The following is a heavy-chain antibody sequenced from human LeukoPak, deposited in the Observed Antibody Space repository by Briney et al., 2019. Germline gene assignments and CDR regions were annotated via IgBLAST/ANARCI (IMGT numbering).Heavy chain of an antibody. V-gene: IGHV3-21*01. CDR2: ITSTSSYF. CDR3: ATDLEGYSIY. Sequence: PGGSLRLSRVGSGYSFSSYSMNWVRQAPGKGLEWVSSITSTSSYFYQADSVKGRFTISRDNTKNSLYLQMNSLRGEDTAIYYCATDLEGYSIYWGQGTLVTVSS. CDR1: GYSFSSYS. J-gene: IGHJ4*02. D-gene: IGHD5-12*01.